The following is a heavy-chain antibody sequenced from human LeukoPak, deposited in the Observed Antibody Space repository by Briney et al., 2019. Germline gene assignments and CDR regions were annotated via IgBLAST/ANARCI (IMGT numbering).Heavy chain of an antibody. CDR3: ARGDDFWGERNAFDI. V-gene: IGHV3-21*01. D-gene: IGHD3-3*01. Sequence: GGSLRLSCTASGFTFSSYTMNWVRQAPGKGLEWVSSISTTSIHIYHADSVKGRFTISRDNAKNAVSLQMNSLRAEDTAVYYCARGDDFWGERNAFDIWGQGTMVTVSS. J-gene: IGHJ3*02. CDR2: ISTTSIHI. CDR1: GFTFSSYT.